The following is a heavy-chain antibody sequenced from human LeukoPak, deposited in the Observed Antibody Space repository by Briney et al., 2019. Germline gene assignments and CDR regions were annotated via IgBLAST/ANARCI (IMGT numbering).Heavy chain of an antibody. CDR3: ARMGSYRYLAYFDY. Sequence: SETLSLTCAFYGGSLSGYYWSLIRHPPGTGLDWFGEINHSGSTNYNPSLKSRVTISVDTSKNQFSLKLSSVTAADTAVYYCARMGSYRYLAYFDYWGQGTLVTVSS. D-gene: IGHD3-16*02. CDR2: INHSGST. V-gene: IGHV4-34*01. J-gene: IGHJ4*02. CDR1: GGSLSGYY.